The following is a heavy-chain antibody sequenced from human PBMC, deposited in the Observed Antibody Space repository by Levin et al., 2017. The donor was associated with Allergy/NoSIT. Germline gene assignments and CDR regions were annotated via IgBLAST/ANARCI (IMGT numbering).Heavy chain of an antibody. Sequence: MASETLSLTCTVSGGSISSSSYYWGWIRQPPGTGLEWIGSMYYSGNTYYNPSLKSRVTISVDRSKNQFSLKLSSVTAADTAVYYCARPKGFGELFDWFDPWGQGTLVTVSS. D-gene: IGHD3-10*01. CDR2: MYYSGNT. J-gene: IGHJ5*02. CDR3: ARPKGFGELFDWFDP. V-gene: IGHV4-39*01. CDR1: GGSISSSSYY.